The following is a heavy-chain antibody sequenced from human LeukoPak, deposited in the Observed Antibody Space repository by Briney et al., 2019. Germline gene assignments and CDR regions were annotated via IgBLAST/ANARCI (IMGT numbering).Heavy chain of an antibody. CDR2: VSSNCGTT. V-gene: IGHV3-64D*06. D-gene: IGHD2-21*01. Sequence: GGSLRLSCSASRFTLSSYNMHWVRQAPGKGLELVSAVSSNCGTTDYADSARDRFTISRDNSKNTLYLQMSSLRAEDTAIYYCVRGLCGCGWDDGGPGCLVTVSS. CDR3: VRGLCGCGWDD. CDR1: RFTLSSYN. J-gene: IGHJ4*02.